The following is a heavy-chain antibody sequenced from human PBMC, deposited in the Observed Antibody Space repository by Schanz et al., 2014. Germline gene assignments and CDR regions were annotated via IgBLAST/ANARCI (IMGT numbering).Heavy chain of an antibody. Sequence: VQLVESGGDLVQPGGSLRLSCAASGFSFSDYYMSWIRQAPGKGLEWISFINTGSNYINYADSVKGRFTISRDNTKISLFLQMNSLRAEDTAVYYCLAPDYGMDVWGQGTLVTVSS. CDR1: GFSFSDYY. CDR3: LAPDYGMDV. J-gene: IGHJ6*02. CDR2: INTGSNYI. V-gene: IGHV3-11*06.